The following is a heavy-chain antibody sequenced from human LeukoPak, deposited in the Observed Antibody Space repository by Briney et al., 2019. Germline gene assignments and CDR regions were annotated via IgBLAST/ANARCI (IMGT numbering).Heavy chain of an antibody. J-gene: IGHJ4*02. CDR3: ARDVVWHCSSTSCSYYFDY. D-gene: IGHD2-2*01. CDR1: GGCISSYY. CDR2: TYTSGST. Sequence: SETLSLTCTVSGGCISSYYWSWIRQPAGKGLEWIGRTYTSGSTNYNPSLKSRVTMSVDTSKNQFSLKLSSVTAADTAVYYCARDVVWHCSSTSCSYYFDYWGQGTLVTVSS. V-gene: IGHV4-4*07.